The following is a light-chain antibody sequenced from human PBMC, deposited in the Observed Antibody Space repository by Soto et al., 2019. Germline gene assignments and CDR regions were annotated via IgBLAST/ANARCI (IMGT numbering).Light chain of an antibody. Sequence: DIQMTQFPSTLSASVGDRVTISCRASQSIGTSLAWYQQTPGKAPKLLIYKASILESGVPSRFSGSGSGTDFTLTISNLQPEDFATYYCQQTSSTPTFGGGTKVDIK. V-gene: IGKV1-5*03. CDR3: QQTSSTPT. CDR1: QSIGTS. J-gene: IGKJ4*01. CDR2: KAS.